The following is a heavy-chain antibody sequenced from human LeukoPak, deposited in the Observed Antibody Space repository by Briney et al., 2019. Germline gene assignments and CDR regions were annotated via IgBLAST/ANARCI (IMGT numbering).Heavy chain of an antibody. CDR1: GFTFSSYD. CDR3: ARGRGPYGDYGDY. V-gene: IGHV3-13*01. J-gene: IGHJ4*02. Sequence: GGSLRLSCAASGFTFSSYDMHWVRQATGKGLEWGSAIGTAGDTYYPGSVKGRFTISRGNAKNSLYLQMNSLRAGDTAVYYCARGRGPYGDYGDYWGQGTLVTVSS. D-gene: IGHD4-17*01. CDR2: IGTAGDT.